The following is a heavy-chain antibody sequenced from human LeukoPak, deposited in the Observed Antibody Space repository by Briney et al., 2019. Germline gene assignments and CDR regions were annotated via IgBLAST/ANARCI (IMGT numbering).Heavy chain of an antibody. J-gene: IGHJ6*03. CDR1: GFTLSDYN. V-gene: IGHV3-48*01. Sequence: PGGSLRLSCAASGFTLSDYNMHWVRQVPGKGLEWISYISGTGNTIYYADSVKGRFTISRDNAKNSLYLQMNSLRAEDTAVYYCARGYSSSWHHYYYYMDVWGKGTTVTVSS. CDR2: ISGTGNTI. D-gene: IGHD6-13*01. CDR3: ARGYSSSWHHYYYYMDV.